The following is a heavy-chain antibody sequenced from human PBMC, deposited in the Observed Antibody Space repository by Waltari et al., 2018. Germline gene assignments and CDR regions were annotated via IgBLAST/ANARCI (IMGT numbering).Heavy chain of an antibody. CDR2: ISGSAATT. CDR1: GFTFRIYA. J-gene: IGHJ4*02. V-gene: IGHV3-23*01. CDR3: AKGRGSIAVAAQGGHYFDY. Sequence: EVQLLESGGDLVQPGGSLRLSCSASGFTFRIYAMSWVRQAPGKGLAWVSAISGSAATTYYADSVKGRFTISRDNSKSTMFLQMNSLRADDTAIYFCAKGRGSIAVAAQGGHYFDYWGQGALVSVSS. D-gene: IGHD6-19*01.